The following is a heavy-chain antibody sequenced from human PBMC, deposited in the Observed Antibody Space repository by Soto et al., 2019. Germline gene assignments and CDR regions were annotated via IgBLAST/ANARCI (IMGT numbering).Heavy chain of an antibody. CDR2: IIPVFGIV. J-gene: IGHJ6*02. V-gene: IGHV1-69*01. Sequence: QVHLLLQSGAEVKKPGSSVKVSCKASGGTPSNSAISWVRQAPGQGLEWLGGIIPVFGIVKYAQKLEGRVTITADESTNTVYMDVSSLRPEDTAVYYCAGGRIVVVGSRAYYGMDVWGQGTTVTVSS. D-gene: IGHD3-22*01. CDR1: GGTPSNSA. CDR3: AGGRIVVVGSRAYYGMDV.